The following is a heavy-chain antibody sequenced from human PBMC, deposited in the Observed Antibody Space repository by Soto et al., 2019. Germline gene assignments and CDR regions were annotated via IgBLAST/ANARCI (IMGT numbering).Heavy chain of an antibody. Sequence: EVQLLESGGGLVKPGGSLRLSCAGSRFTFSSYSMTWVRQPPGQGLEWVSFISSGSNYVYYADSVKGRFTISRDNAKRSLYLQMNSLRAEDTALYFCTRASLLEFGESGIHLDSWGQGTLVTVSS. CDR3: TRASLLEFGESGIHLDS. V-gene: IGHV3-21*01. J-gene: IGHJ4*02. CDR1: RFTFSSYS. CDR2: ISSGSNYV. D-gene: IGHD3-10*01.